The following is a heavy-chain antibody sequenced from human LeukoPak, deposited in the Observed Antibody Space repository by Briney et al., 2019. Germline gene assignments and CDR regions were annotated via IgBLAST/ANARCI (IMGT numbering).Heavy chain of an antibody. CDR3: ARGGTVLRPSSPYDY. Sequence: ASVKVSCKASGYTFTDYYMHWVRQAPGQGLEWMGWINPSGGRTSYAQKFQGRVTMTRDTSTSTVYMELSSLRSDDTAVYYCARGGTVLRPSSPYDYWGQGTLVTVSS. CDR2: INPSGGRT. CDR1: GYTFTDYY. V-gene: IGHV1-46*01. J-gene: IGHJ4*02. D-gene: IGHD4-17*01.